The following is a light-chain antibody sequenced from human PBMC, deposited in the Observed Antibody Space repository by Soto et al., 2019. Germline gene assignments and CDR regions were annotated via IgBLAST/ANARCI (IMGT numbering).Light chain of an antibody. CDR3: QTWGTGFQF. V-gene: IGLV4-69*01. CDR2: LNNDGSH. J-gene: IGLJ2*01. CDR1: SGHSSYA. Sequence: QPVLTQSPSASASLGASVKLTCTLSSGHSSYAIAWHQKQPGKGPRYLMDLNNDGSHTKGDGIPDRFSGSSSGADRFLIISSLQSEDEADYYCQTWGTGFQFLGGGTQLTVL.